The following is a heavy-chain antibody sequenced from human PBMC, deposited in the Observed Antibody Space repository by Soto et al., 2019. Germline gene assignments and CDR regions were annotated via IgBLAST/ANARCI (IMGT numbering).Heavy chain of an antibody. D-gene: IGHD6-6*01. CDR2: IIPIFGTA. CDR3: ARDGSSSEFDP. J-gene: IGHJ5*02. Sequence: QVQLVQSGAEVTKPGSSVKVSCKASGGTFSSYAISWVRQAPGQVLEWMGGIIPIFGTANYAQKFQGRVAITADKYTSTAYMELSSMRSEDTAVYYCARDGSSSEFDPWGQGTLVTVSS. V-gene: IGHV1-69*06. CDR1: GGTFSSYA.